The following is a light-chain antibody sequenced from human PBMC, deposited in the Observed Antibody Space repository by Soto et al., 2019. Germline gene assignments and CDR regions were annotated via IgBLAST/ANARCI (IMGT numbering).Light chain of an antibody. CDR3: QSYDSSLSARYV. CDR2: GNN. V-gene: IGLV1-40*01. J-gene: IGLJ1*01. CDR1: SSNIGAGYE. Sequence: QAVVTQPPSVSGAPGQRVTISCTGSSSNIGAGYEVHWYQQLPGTAPKLLIYGNNNRPSGVPDRFSGSKSGTSASLAITGLQAEDEADYYCQSYDSSLSARYVFGTGTKLTVL.